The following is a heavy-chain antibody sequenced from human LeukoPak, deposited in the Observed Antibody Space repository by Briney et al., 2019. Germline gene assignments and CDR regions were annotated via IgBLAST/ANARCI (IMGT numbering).Heavy chain of an antibody. V-gene: IGHV1-2*06. Sequence: ASVKVSCKASGYTFTGYYMHWVRQAPGQGLEWMGRINPNSGGTNYAQKFQGRVTMTRDTSISTAYMELSRLRSDDTAVYYCERAATRGGEDYYYMDVWGKGTTVTVSS. CDR1: GYTFTGYY. D-gene: IGHD6-25*01. CDR2: INPNSGGT. CDR3: ERAATRGGEDYYYMDV. J-gene: IGHJ6*03.